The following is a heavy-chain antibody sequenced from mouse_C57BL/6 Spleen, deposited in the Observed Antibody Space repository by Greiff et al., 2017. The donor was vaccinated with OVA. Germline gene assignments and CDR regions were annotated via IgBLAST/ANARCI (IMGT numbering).Heavy chain of an antibody. D-gene: IGHD1-1*01. Sequence: QVQLKESGPGLVQPSQSLSITCTVSGFSLTSYGVHWVRQSPGKGLEWLGVIWSGGSTDYNAAFISRLSISKDNSKSQVFFKMNSLQADDTAIYYCARNYYGSRGYFDVWGTGTTVTVSS. CDR2: IWSGGST. CDR1: GFSLTSYG. CDR3: ARNYYGSRGYFDV. V-gene: IGHV2-2*01. J-gene: IGHJ1*03.